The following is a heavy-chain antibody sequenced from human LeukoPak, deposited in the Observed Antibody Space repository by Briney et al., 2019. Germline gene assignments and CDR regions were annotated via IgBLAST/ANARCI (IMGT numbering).Heavy chain of an antibody. D-gene: IGHD3-10*01. J-gene: IGHJ5*02. V-gene: IGHV4-31*03. CDR3: ARALHYYGSGTYLSNWFDP. CDR1: GGSTNSGDYY. CDR2: SYYSGST. Sequence: PSQTLSLTCTVSGGSTNSGDYYWSWIRQHPGKGLEWIGYSYYSGSTYYNPSPKSRVTISVDTSKNQFSLKLSSVTAADTAVYYCARALHYYGSGTYLSNWFDPWGQGTLVTVSS.